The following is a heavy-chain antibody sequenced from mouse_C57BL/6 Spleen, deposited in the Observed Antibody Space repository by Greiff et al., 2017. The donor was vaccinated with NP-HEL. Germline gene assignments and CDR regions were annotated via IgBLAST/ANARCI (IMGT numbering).Heavy chain of an antibody. Sequence: EVHLVESGGDLVKPGGSLKLSCAASGFTFSSYGMSWVRQTPDKRLEWVATISSGGSYTYYPDSVKGRFTISRDNAKNTLYLQMSSLKSEDTAIYYCARHGDYWFAYWGQGTLVTVSA. CDR2: ISSGGSYT. CDR1: GFTFSSYG. J-gene: IGHJ3*01. V-gene: IGHV5-6*01. CDR3: ARHGDYWFAY. D-gene: IGHD2-4*01.